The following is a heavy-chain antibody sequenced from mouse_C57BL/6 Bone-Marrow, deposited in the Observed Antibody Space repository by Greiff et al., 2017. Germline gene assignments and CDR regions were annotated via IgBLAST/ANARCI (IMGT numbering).Heavy chain of an antibody. J-gene: IGHJ2*01. Sequence: QVTLKESGPGILQSSQTLSLTCSFSGFSLSTSGMGVSWIRQPSGKGLEWLAHIYWDDDKRYNPSLKSRLTISKDTSRNQVFLKITSVDTADTATYYCARERCGYCFDYWGQGTTLTVSS. V-gene: IGHV8-12*01. CDR2: IYWDDDK. CDR1: GFSLSTSGMG. CDR3: ARERCGYCFDY.